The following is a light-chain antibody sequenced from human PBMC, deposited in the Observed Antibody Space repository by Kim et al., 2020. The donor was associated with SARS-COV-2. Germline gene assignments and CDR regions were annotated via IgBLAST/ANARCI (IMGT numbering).Light chain of an antibody. Sequence: SSELTQDPAVSVALGQTVRITCQGDSLRKYYASWYQQKPGQAPALLISGKNNRPSGIPDRFSGSSSGNTASLTIAGAQAEDEADYYCNSRDTSNFVIFGGGTQLTVL. J-gene: IGLJ2*01. CDR1: SLRKYY. CDR3: NSRDTSNFVI. CDR2: GKN. V-gene: IGLV3-19*01.